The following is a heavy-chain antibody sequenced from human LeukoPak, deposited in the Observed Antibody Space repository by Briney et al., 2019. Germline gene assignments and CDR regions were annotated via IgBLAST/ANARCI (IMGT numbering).Heavy chain of an antibody. CDR1: GFTFSSYA. D-gene: IGHD3-16*02. CDR2: ISGSGGST. V-gene: IGHV3-23*01. CDR3: ARDYAWDSYGLVLDS. J-gene: IGHJ4*02. Sequence: GGSLRLSCAASGFTFSSYAMSWVRQGPGKGLEWVSAISGSGGSTYYADSVKGRFTISRDNAKNSLYLQLNSLRAEDTAVYYCARDYAWDSYGLVLDSWGQGALVTVSS.